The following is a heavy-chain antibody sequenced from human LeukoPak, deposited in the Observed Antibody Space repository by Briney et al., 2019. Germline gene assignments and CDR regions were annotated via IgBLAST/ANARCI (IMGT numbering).Heavy chain of an antibody. Sequence: ASVKVSCKASGYTFTGYYMHWVRQAPGQGLEWMGWINPNSGGTNYAQKFQGRVTMTRDTSISTAYMELSRLRSDDTAVYYCARGYCSSTSCYKVYYYMDVWGKGTTVTVSS. CDR1: GYTFTGYY. D-gene: IGHD2-2*01. V-gene: IGHV1-2*02. CDR3: ARGYCSSTSCYKVYYYMDV. J-gene: IGHJ6*03. CDR2: INPNSGGT.